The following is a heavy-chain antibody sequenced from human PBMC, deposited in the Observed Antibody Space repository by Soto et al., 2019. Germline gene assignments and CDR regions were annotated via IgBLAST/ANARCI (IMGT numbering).Heavy chain of an antibody. CDR1: GYSFTSYW. J-gene: IGHJ5*02. D-gene: IGHD6-13*01. CDR2: IDPSDSYT. Sequence: EVQLVQSGAEVKKPGESLRISCKGSGYSFTSYWISWVRQMPGKGLEWMGRIDPSDSYTNYSPSFQGHVTISADKSISTAYLQWSSPQASDTVMYYCARSTGYSSSWYYGGFDPWGQGTLVTVSS. CDR3: ARSTGYSSSWYYGGFDP. V-gene: IGHV5-10-1*03.